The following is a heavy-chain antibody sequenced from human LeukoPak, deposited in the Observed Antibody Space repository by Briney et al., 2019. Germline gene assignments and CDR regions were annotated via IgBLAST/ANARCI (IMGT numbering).Heavy chain of an antibody. V-gene: IGHV4-4*07. CDR2: IYSSGNT. D-gene: IGHD2-2*01. CDR1: GGSISSYY. Sequence: PSETLSLTCTVSGGSISSYYWSWIRQPAGKGLEWIGHIYSSGNTNYNPSLKSRVTMSLDTSKNQFSLKLRSVTAADTAVYYCARDAGYCSSTSCYLTGVYYYYYMDVWGQGTLVTVSS. J-gene: IGHJ6*03. CDR3: ARDAGYCSSTSCYLTGVYYYYYMDV.